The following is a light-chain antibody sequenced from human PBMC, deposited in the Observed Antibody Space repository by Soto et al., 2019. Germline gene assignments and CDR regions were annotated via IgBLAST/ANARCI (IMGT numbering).Light chain of an antibody. CDR2: DAF. CDR3: QQYAHSPRK. Sequence: TRWASALFLAAVERATLSCRASQSVSSNLAWYQQKPGQAPRLLIHDAFMRATGIPDRFSGSRSGTDFPLTTASPEPEDFPASYRQQYAHSPRKFGQGTRLEIK. J-gene: IGKJ5*01. V-gene: IGKV3-20*01. CDR1: QSVSSN.